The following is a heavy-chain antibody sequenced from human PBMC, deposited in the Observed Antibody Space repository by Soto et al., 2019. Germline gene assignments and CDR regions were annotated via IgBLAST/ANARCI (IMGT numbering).Heavy chain of an antibody. D-gene: IGHD2-15*01. CDR2: VYYNEIT. Sequence: PSETLSLTCTVSGGSINNHYWSWIRQPPGKGLEWLGYVYYNEITNYNPSLKSRVTMSVDTSKNQVSLNLTSLTAADTATYYCARASWYYEYWGQGIPVTVSS. J-gene: IGHJ4*02. CDR1: GGSINNHY. CDR3: ARASWYYEY. V-gene: IGHV4-59*11.